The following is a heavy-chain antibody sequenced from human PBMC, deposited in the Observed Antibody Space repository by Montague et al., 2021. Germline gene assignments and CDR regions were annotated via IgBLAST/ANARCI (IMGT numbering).Heavy chain of an antibody. D-gene: IGHD7-27*01. J-gene: IGHJ4*01. CDR1: GGSVNGYD. Sequence: SETLSLTCSVSGGSVNGYDWSWIRQPPGKGPEWIGYIRSSGSPNYNPSFKSRLAISIDRSRNQFSLELSFVTAADTAIYFCGRDYWGSIDYWGHGILVTVSS. CDR2: IRSSGSP. V-gene: IGHV4-59*02. CDR3: GRDYWGSIDY.